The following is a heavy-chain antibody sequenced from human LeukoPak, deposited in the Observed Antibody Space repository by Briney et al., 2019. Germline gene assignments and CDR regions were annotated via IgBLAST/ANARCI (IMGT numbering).Heavy chain of an antibody. CDR2: SGST. D-gene: IGHD5-24*01. J-gene: IGHJ4*02. CDR3: ARDRGVEMATIKNRDGGFDY. Sequence: PSETLSLTCTVSGGSISSSSYYWGWIRQPPGKGLEWIDSGSTYYNPSLKSRVTISVDTSKNQFSLKLSSVTAADTAVYYCARDRGVEMATIKNRDGGFDYWGQGTLVTVSS. V-gene: IGHV4-39*07. CDR1: GGSISSSSYY.